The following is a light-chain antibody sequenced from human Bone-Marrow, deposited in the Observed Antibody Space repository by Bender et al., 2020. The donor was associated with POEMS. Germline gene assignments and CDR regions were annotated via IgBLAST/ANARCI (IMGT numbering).Light chain of an antibody. V-gene: IGLV2-14*01. CDR1: ITDIGFYNY. Sequence: QSALTQPASVSGSPGQSITISCTGTITDIGFYNYVSWYQQYPGRAPKLIIFEVSNRPSGVSSRFSGSKSGNTASLTISGLQPEDEADYYCSSYTSSSTVVFGGGTKLTVL. CDR3: SSYTSSSTVV. CDR2: EVS. J-gene: IGLJ2*01.